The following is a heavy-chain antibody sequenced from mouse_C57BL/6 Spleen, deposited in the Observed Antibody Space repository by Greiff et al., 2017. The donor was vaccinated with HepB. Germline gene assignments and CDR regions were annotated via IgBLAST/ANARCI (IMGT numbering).Heavy chain of an antibody. CDR3: ARVPYGNYEYYFDY. CDR2: INYDGSST. D-gene: IGHD2-1*01. J-gene: IGHJ2*01. V-gene: IGHV5-16*01. CDR1: GFTFSDYY. Sequence: EVQRVESEGGLVQPGSSMKLSCTASGFTFSDYYMAWVRQVPEKGLEWVANINYDGSSTYYLDSLKSRFIISRDNAKNILYLQMSSLKSEDTATYYCARVPYGNYEYYFDYWGQGTTLTVSS.